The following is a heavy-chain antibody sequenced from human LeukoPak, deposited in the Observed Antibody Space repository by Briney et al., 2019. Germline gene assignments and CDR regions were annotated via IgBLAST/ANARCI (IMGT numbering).Heavy chain of an antibody. Sequence: PEESLKISCKASGYRFTNYWIGWVRQMPGKGLEWMTIIYPGDSETRYSPSFQGQVTISADKSIGTTYLQWSSLKASDTAMYYCARALRTGQGDYVPVLWGQGTLVTVSS. D-gene: IGHD3-16*01. CDR1: GYRFTNYW. J-gene: IGHJ4*02. CDR2: IYPGDSET. CDR3: ARALRTGQGDYVPVL. V-gene: IGHV5-51*01.